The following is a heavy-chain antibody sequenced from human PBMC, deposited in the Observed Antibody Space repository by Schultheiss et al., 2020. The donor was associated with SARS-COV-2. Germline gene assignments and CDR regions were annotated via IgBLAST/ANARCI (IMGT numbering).Heavy chain of an antibody. CDR3: ARHKGYSYGYFDY. D-gene: IGHD5-18*01. CDR2: IYYSGST. J-gene: IGHJ4*02. V-gene: IGHV4-39*01. Sequence: SETLSLTCTVSGGSISSGYYWGWIRQPPGKGLEWIGSIYYSGSTYYNPSLKSRVTISVDTSKNQFSLKLSSVTAADTAVYYCARHKGYSYGYFDYWGQGTLVTVAS. CDR1: GGSISSGYY.